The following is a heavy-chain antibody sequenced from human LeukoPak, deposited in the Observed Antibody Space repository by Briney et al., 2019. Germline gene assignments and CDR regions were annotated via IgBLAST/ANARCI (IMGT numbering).Heavy chain of an antibody. CDR1: XXTXXGXX. CDR3: ARDLLIYSYGLSSQDY. CDR2: INPNSGGT. Sequence: GASXXXSXXXSXXTXXGXXMXXXRXXPGQGLEWMGWINPNSGGTNYAQKFQGRVTMTRDTSISTAYMELSRLRSDDTAVYYCARDLLIYSYGLSSQDYWGQGTLVTVSS. V-gene: IGHV1-2*02. D-gene: IGHD5-18*01. J-gene: IGHJ4*02.